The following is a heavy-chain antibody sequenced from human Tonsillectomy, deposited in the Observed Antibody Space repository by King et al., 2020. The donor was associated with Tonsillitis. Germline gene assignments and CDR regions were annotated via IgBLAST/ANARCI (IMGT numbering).Heavy chain of an antibody. CDR2: ISSTSRYI. J-gene: IGHJ3*02. CDR3: AKDKGAGYFDSSRGAFSI. CDR1: GFTFSDHD. V-gene: IGHV3-21*01. Sequence: VQLVESGGGLVNPGGSLRLSCATSGFTFSDHDMNWVRQAPGKGLEWVSSISSTSRYIYYGDSLKGRFTVSRDNAKNSLYLQMNSLRAEDTAVYYCAKDKGAGYFDSSRGAFSIWGQGTMVTVSS. D-gene: IGHD3-22*01.